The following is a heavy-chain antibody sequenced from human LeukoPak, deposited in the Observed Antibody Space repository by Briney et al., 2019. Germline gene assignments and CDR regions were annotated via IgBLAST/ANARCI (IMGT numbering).Heavy chain of an antibody. CDR1: GYSFTNYW. V-gene: IGHV5-51*01. CDR2: IYPGDSNT. J-gene: IGHJ4*02. D-gene: IGHD4-11*01. CDR3: ARLAYTNFRDY. Sequence: GESLKISGKGSGYSFTNYWIGWVRQMPGKGLEWMGIIYPGDSNTRYSPSFQGQVTISVDKSISTAYLQWTSLKASDTAIYYCARLAYTNFRDYWGQGTLVTVSS.